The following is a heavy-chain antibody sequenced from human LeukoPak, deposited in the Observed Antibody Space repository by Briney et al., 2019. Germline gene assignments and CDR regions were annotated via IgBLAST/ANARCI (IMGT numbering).Heavy chain of an antibody. V-gene: IGHV3-48*03. CDR1: GFIFSNYE. J-gene: IGHJ6*02. D-gene: IGHD3-10*01. Sequence: GGSLRLSCAASGFIFSNYEMNWVRRAPGKGLEWVSYISSSASTIHYADSVKGRFTVSRDNAKNTLYLQMNSLRAEDTAVYFCARDPTYYYGSGTYSHYYGMDVWGQGTTVTVSS. CDR2: ISSSASTI. CDR3: ARDPTYYYGSGTYSHYYGMDV.